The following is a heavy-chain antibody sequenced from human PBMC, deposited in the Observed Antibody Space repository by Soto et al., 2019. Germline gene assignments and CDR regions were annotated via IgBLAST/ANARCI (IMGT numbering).Heavy chain of an antibody. V-gene: IGHV1-69*01. D-gene: IGHD2-15*01. CDR3: ARSQGGSSSLDIYYYYYYGMDV. CDR2: IIPIFGTA. Sequence: QVQLVQSGAEVKKPGFSVKVSCKAPGGTFCSYAISWVRQAPGQGREWMGGIIPIFGTAKYAQKFQGRVTITADESTSTGYMELSSLRSEDTAVYDCARSQGGSSSLDIYYYYYYGMDVWGQWTTVTVSS. CDR1: GGTFCSYA. J-gene: IGHJ6*02.